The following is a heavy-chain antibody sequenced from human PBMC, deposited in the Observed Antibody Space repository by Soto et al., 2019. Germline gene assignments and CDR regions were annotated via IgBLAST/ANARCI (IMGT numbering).Heavy chain of an antibody. J-gene: IGHJ5*02. CDR3: ARDRTTVTTEVWHNWFDP. Sequence: SETLSLTCAVYGGSFSGYCWSWIRQPPGKGLEWIGEINHSGSTNYNPSLKSRVTISVDTSKNQFSLKLSSVTAADTAVYYCARDRTTVTTEVWHNWFDPWGQGTLVTVSS. D-gene: IGHD4-4*01. CDR1: GGSFSGYC. V-gene: IGHV4-34*01. CDR2: INHSGST.